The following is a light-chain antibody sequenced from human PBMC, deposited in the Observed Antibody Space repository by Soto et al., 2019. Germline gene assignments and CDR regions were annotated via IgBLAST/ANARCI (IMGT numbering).Light chain of an antibody. CDR1: GSNIGPNY. Sequence: QSVLTQPPSASGTPGQRVTMSCSGGGSNIGPNYVNWFQQFPGTAPKLLIYNNDQRPSGVPDRFSGSKSGTPASLDISGLRSEDEADYYCAAWDDSLSGRVFGGGAKVTGL. J-gene: IGLJ3*02. CDR2: NND. CDR3: AAWDDSLSGRV. V-gene: IGLV1-47*02.